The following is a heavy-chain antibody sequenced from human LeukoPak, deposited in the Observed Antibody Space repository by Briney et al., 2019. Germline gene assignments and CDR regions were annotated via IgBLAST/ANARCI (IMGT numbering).Heavy chain of an antibody. Sequence: LFPTFTVPGGPIRTGGYYWSRIPQHPGKGLAWIGYIYSSGSTYYNPSLKRPVTISVDTPKNQSSLQLSSVTAPDTAVYYCARAPLQYYDSSEGAFDIWGQATMVTVSS. J-gene: IGHJ3*02. CDR1: GGPIRTGGYY. CDR2: IYSSGST. V-gene: IGHV4-31*01. D-gene: IGHD3-22*01. CDR3: ARAPLQYYDSSEGAFDI.